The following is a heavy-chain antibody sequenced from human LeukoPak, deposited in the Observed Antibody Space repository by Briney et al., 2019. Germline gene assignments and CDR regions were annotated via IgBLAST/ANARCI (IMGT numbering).Heavy chain of an antibody. D-gene: IGHD1-26*01. CDR1: GITFSNTW. J-gene: IGHJ4*02. V-gene: IGHV3-15*01. CDR3: STYGGSPHYYIDH. CDR2: IKSTPEGGTV. Sequence: GGSLSLSCVTSGITFSNTWMSWVSQSPGKGLEWVGLIKSTPEGGTVEYAAPVKGRFTVSRDDSKSTLYLQMNSLKIEDTAVYYCSTYGGSPHYYIDHWGQGTLVTVSS.